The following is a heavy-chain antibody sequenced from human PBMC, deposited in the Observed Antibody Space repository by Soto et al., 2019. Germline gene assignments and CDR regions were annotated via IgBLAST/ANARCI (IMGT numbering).Heavy chain of an antibody. V-gene: IGHV1-8*01. J-gene: IGHJ6*02. CDR3: ARRADILTGYYTVLYYYYGMDV. CDR2: MNPNSGNT. CDR1: GYTFTSYD. D-gene: IGHD3-9*01. Sequence: GASVKVSCKASGYTFTSYDINWVRQATGQGLEWMGWMNPNSGNTGYAQKFQGRVTMTRNTSISTAYMELSSLRSEDTAVYYCARRADILTGYYTVLYYYYGMDVWGQGTTVTVSS.